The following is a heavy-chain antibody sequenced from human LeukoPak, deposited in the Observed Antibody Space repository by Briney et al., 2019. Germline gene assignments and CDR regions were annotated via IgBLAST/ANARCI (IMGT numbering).Heavy chain of an antibody. V-gene: IGHV3-30-3*01. D-gene: IGHD6-19*01. CDR2: ISYDGSGI. J-gene: IGHJ3*01. CDR3: ARDRPTITVADSFDV. Sequence: PGGSLRLSCAASGFTFSSYVMHWVRRAPGKGLEWVAVISYDGSGIYYADSVKGRFTISRDNSKNTLYLQMNSLRVEDTAVYYCARDRPTITVADSFDVWGQGTMVTVSS. CDR1: GFTFSSYV.